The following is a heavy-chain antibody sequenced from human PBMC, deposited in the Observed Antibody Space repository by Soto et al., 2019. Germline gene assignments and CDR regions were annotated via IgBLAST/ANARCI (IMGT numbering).Heavy chain of an antibody. Sequence: GWSLRLSCAASGETFCSYGMSGVRKTPGKGLEWVANIKQDGSEKYYVDSVKGRFTISRDNAKNSLYLQMNSLRAEDTAVYYCARVPPTLVRYYFDYWGQGTLVTVSS. CDR2: IKQDGSEK. V-gene: IGHV3-7*01. J-gene: IGHJ4*02. CDR3: ARVPPTLVRYYFDY. D-gene: IGHD3-16*01. CDR1: GETFCSYG.